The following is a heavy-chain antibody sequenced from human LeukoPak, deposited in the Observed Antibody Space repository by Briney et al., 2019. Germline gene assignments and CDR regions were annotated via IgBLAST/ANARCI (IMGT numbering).Heavy chain of an antibody. V-gene: IGHV1-18*01. D-gene: IGHD3-3*02. CDR2: ISAYNGNT. CDR1: GYTFTNYG. J-gene: IGHJ3*02. CDR3: ARALNSIDAFDI. Sequence: ASVKVSCKASGYTFTNYGISWVRQAPGQGLEWMGWISAYNGNTNYAQKLQGRVTMTTDTSTSTAYMELRSLRSDDTAVYYCARALNSIDAFDIWGQGTMVTVSS.